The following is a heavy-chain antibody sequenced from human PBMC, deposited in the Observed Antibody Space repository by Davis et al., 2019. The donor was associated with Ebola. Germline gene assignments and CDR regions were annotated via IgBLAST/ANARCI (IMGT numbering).Heavy chain of an antibody. CDR3: ARLEDSSGWYRGYFDL. CDR1: GYSFTSYW. V-gene: IGHV5-51*01. D-gene: IGHD6-19*01. CDR2: IYPGDSDT. Sequence: GESLKISCTGSGYSFTSYWIGWVRQLPGKGLAWMGIIYPGDSDTRYSPSFQGQVTISADKSISTAYLQWSSLKASDTAMYYCARLEDSSGWYRGYFDLWGRGTLVTVSS. J-gene: IGHJ2*01.